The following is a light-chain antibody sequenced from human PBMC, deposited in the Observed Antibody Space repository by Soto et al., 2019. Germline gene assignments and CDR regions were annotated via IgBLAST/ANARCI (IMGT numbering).Light chain of an antibody. V-gene: IGLV2-14*01. Sequence: QSALTQPPSASGSPGQSVTISCTGTPSDVGGYISVSWYQHHPGKAPKLMIYEVNNRPSGVSSRFSGSKSGNTASLTISGLQTEDEADYYCSSFTTSSTLVVFGGGTKLTVL. CDR1: PSDVGGYIS. CDR2: EVN. CDR3: SSFTTSSTLVV. J-gene: IGLJ2*01.